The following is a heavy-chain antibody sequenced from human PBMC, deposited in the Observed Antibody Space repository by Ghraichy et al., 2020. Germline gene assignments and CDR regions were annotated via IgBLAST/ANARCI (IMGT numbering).Heavy chain of an antibody. D-gene: IGHD5-12*01. CDR2: IGNTGTTI. Sequence: SCEASQFPLSNYEMNWVRKAPGKGLEWVAHIGNTGTTIYYADSVKGRFTISRDNAKNSLFLQMNSLRAEDTALYYCARSWGGYDWYFDLWGRGTQVTVSS. CDR1: QFPLSNYE. CDR3: ARSWGGYDWYFDL. V-gene: IGHV3-48*03. J-gene: IGHJ2*01.